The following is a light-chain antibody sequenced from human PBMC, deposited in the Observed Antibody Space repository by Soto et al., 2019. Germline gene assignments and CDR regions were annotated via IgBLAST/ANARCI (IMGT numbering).Light chain of an antibody. CDR3: QQDKKCSRT. CDR1: QNVSSN. CDR2: GAS. J-gene: IGKJ1*01. Sequence: EILAAPFSATLALSPGESATLSCIASQNVSSNLDWYLQKPGQAPRLLIYGASNRSTGIPDRFSGSGSGTDFTLTISSVEAEDLAVYYCQQDKKCSRTFGQGTKVDIK. V-gene: IGKV3-15*01.